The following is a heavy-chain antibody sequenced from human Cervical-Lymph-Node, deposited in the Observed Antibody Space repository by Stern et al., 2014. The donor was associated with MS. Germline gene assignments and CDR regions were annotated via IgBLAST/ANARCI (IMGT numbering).Heavy chain of an antibody. CDR1: GFTFGDYA. Sequence: EVQLVESGGGLVKPGRSLRLSCTASGFTFGDYAMSWFRQAPGKGLEWVGFIRSKAYGGTVEYAASVKGRFTISRDDSKSIAYLQMNSLKIEDTAVYYCTRVVYTMTGYYFDYWGQGTLVTVSS. CDR2: IRSKAYGGTV. V-gene: IGHV3-49*05. CDR3: TRVVYTMTGYYFDY. J-gene: IGHJ4*02. D-gene: IGHD5/OR15-5a*01.